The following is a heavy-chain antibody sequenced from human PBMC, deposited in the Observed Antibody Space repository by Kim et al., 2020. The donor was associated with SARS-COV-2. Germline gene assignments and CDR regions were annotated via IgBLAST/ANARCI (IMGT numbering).Heavy chain of an antibody. J-gene: IGHJ6*03. CDR3: TRAQWGFGWVQFPYYYYYMDV. V-gene: IGHV3-49*04. D-gene: IGHD1-1*01. CDR2: IRSKAYGGTT. CDR1: GFTFGDYA. Sequence: GGSLRLSCTASGFTFGDYAMSWVRQAPGKGLEWVGFIRSKAYGGTTEYAASVKGRFTISRDDSKSIAYLQMNSLKTEDTAVYYSTRAQWGFGWVQFPYYYYYMDVWGKGTTVTVSS.